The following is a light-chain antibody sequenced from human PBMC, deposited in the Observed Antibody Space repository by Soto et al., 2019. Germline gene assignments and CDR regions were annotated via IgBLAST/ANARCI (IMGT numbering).Light chain of an antibody. CDR3: QQYFEWPPMT. V-gene: IGKV3-20*01. Sequence: EIVLTQSPGTLSLSPGERATLSCRASQSVSSRFLAWYQQKPGQAPRLLMYGASNRATGIPDRFSGTGSGTDFTLTISRLEPEDFAVYYCQQYFEWPPMTFGQGTKVEI. CDR1: QSVSSRF. CDR2: GAS. J-gene: IGKJ1*01.